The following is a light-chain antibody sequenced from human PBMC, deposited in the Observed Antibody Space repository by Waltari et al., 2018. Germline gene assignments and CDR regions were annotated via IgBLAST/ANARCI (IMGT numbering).Light chain of an antibody. CDR2: DAS. J-gene: IGKJ1*01. V-gene: IGKV3-20*01. CDR1: QTDTSSE. CDR3: QQYHTSPRT. Sequence: EIVLTQSPGTVSLSPGERANVSCRASQTDTSSELAWYQQQPGQAPRLLIYDASRRATGVPERFSGRGSGTDFTLTISRLEPEDCAVYYCQQYHTSPRTFGQGTMVEI.